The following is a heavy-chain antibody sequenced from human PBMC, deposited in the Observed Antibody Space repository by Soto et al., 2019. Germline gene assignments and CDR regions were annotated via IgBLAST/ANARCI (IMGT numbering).Heavy chain of an antibody. J-gene: IGHJ6*02. V-gene: IGHV3-30*18. CDR2: ISYDGSNK. CDR1: GFTFSSYG. Sequence: GGSLRLSCAASGFTFSSYGMHWVRQAPGKGLEWVAVISYDGSNKYYADSVKGRFTISRDNSKNTLYLQMNSLRAEDTAVYYCAKDVSVVPAAIFPTHYYYGMDVWGQGTTVTVSS. CDR3: AKDVSVVPAAIFPTHYYYGMDV. D-gene: IGHD2-2*02.